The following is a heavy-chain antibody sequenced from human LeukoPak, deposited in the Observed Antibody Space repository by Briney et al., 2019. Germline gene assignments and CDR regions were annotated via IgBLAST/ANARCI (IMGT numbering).Heavy chain of an antibody. CDR1: GFTFNNYN. J-gene: IGHJ4*02. D-gene: IGHD3-22*01. CDR3: AREVYYYDSSGFYYSGGFGY. V-gene: IGHV3-48*01. CDR2: ISSGSTTI. Sequence: GGSLRLSCAAYGFTFNNYNIKWVRQAPGKGREWVPYISSGSTTIYYADSVKGRFTISTDNAKNSLYLQMNSLRAEDTAVYYCAREVYYYDSSGFYYSGGFGYWGQGTLLTVSS.